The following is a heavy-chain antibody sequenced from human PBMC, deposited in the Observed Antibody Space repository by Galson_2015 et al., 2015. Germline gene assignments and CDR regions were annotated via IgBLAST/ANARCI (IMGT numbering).Heavy chain of an antibody. V-gene: IGHV1-2*06. CDR2: INPNSGGT. Sequence: SCKASGYTFTGYYMHWVRQAPGQGLEWMGRINPNSGGTNYAQKFQGRVTMTRDTSISTAYMELSRLRSDDTAVYYCARVIAVAVGYYFDYWGQGTLVTVSS. D-gene: IGHD6-19*01. J-gene: IGHJ4*02. CDR1: GYTFTGYY. CDR3: ARVIAVAVGYYFDY.